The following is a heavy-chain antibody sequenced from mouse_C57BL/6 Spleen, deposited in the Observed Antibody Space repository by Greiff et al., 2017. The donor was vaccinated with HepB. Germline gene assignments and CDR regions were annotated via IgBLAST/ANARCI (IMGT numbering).Heavy chain of an antibody. CDR2: INYDGSST. Sequence: EVMLVESEGGLVQPGSSMKLSCTASGFTFSDYYMAWVRQVPEKGLEWVANINYDGSSTYYLDSLESRFIISRDNTKNILYLQMSSLKSEDTATYYCAREGSGGYFDVWGTGTTVTVSS. V-gene: IGHV5-16*01. J-gene: IGHJ1*03. CDR3: AREGSGGYFDV. CDR1: GFTFSDYY.